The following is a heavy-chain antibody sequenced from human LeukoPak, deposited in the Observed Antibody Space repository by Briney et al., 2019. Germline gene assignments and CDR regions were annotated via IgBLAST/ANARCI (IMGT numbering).Heavy chain of an antibody. CDR1: GFTFSSYW. CDR3: ARGPYDYVWGSYRLEYFQH. J-gene: IGHJ1*01. Sequence: GGSLRLSCAASGFTFSSYWMSWVRQAPGKGLVRVANIKQDGSEKYYVDSVKGRFTISRDNAKNSLYLQMNSLRAEDTAVYYCARGPYDYVWGSYRLEYFQHWGQGTLVTVSS. V-gene: IGHV3-7*01. CDR2: IKQDGSEK. D-gene: IGHD3-16*02.